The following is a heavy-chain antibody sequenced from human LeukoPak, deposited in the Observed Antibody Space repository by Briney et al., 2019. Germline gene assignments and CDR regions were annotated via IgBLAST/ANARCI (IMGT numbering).Heavy chain of an antibody. D-gene: IGHD1-14*01. V-gene: IGHV4-38-2*02. Sequence: SSETLSLTCTVSGYSISSGYYWGWIRQPPGKGLEWIGSIYHSGSTYYNPSLKSRVTISVDTSKNQFSLKLSSVTAADTAVYYCARDPDGWFDPWGQGTLVTVSS. CDR1: GYSISSGYY. CDR3: ARDPDGWFDP. CDR2: IYHSGST. J-gene: IGHJ5*02.